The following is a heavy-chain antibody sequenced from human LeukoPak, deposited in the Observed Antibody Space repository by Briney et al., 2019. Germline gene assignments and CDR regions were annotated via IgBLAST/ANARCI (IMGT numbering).Heavy chain of an antibody. D-gene: IGHD4-23*01. CDR1: GGSISRGGYY. Sequence: SRTLSLTCSVSGGSISRGGYYWSWIRQHPGKGLEWIGYIYYSGSTYYNPSLKSRVTISIDTSKNQFSLKLSSVTAADTAVYYCARATHVDYGGLADDFDIWGQGTMVTVSS. CDR3: ARATHVDYGGLADDFDI. J-gene: IGHJ3*02. V-gene: IGHV4-31*03. CDR2: IYYSGST.